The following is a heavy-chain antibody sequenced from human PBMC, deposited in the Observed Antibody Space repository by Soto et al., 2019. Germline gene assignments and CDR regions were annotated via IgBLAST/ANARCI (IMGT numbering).Heavy chain of an antibody. D-gene: IGHD3-22*01. CDR1: GYTFTSYY. CDR3: AREYYYDSSGYPTWRLYYYYYGMDV. J-gene: IGHJ6*02. Sequence: ASVKVSCKASGYTFTSYYMHWVRQALGQVLEWMGIINPSGGSTSYAQKFQGRVTMTRDTSTSTVYMELSSLRSEDTAVYYCAREYYYDSSGYPTWRLYYYYYGMDVWGQGTTVTVSS. CDR2: INPSGGST. V-gene: IGHV1-46*01.